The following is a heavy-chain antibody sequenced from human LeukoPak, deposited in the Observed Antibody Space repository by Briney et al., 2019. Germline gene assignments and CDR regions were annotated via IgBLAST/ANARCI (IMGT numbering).Heavy chain of an antibody. CDR3: ARDGNSPISYGPIDY. CDR1: GFTFSSYS. D-gene: IGHD1-26*01. J-gene: IGHJ4*02. CDR2: IKQDGSEK. V-gene: IGHV3-7*01. Sequence: PGGSLRLSCAASGFTFSSYSMNWVRQAPGKGLEWVANIKQDGSEKYYVDSVKGRFTISRDNAKNSLYLQMNSLRAEDTAVYYCARDGNSPISYGPIDYWGQGTLVTVSS.